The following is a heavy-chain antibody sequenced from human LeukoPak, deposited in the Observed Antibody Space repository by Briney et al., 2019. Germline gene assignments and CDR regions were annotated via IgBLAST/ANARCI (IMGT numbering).Heavy chain of an antibody. CDR3: XXXIDFRGSFET. J-gene: IGHJ5*02. Sequence: PGGXXXXSNWWSWVRPPPGKGLEWIGEIYHSGSTNYNPSLKRRVTISLXTXKKQFSLKLRSVTAADTAVYYXXXXIDFRGSFETWGQGTLVTVSS. CDR2: IYHSGST. D-gene: IGHD3-10*01. V-gene: IGHV4-4*02. CDR1: GGXXXXSNW.